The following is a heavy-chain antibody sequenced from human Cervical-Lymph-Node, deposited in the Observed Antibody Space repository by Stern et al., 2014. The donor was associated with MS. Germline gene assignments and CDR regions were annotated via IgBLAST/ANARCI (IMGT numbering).Heavy chain of an antibody. CDR2: ITADGTGT. V-gene: IGHV3-74*01. J-gene: IGHJ3*01. Sequence: EVHLVESGGGLVQPGESLTLSCAASGFTFRTSWMHWVRQAPGKGPVWVSRITADGTGTFYADSFKGRFTISRDNARNTLYLHVNSLRADDTAVYYCTRDRGGDDAFDLWGQGTMVTVSS. CDR1: GFTFRTSW. CDR3: TRDRGGDDAFDL. D-gene: IGHD3-10*01.